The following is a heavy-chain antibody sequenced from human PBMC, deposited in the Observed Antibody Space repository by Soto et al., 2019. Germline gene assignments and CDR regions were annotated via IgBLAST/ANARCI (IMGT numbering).Heavy chain of an antibody. J-gene: IGHJ4*02. CDR3: GRAFDRSGLY. D-gene: IGHD3-22*01. Sequence: ASVKVSCKASGYTFRNYYIHWVRQAPGQGLEWMGLINPSGGATSYSQRFQGRVTITKDSSTSTVYMELSSLGSEDTAVYYCGRAFDRSGLYWGQGTLVTVYS. CDR1: GYTFRNYY. V-gene: IGHV1-46*01. CDR2: INPSGGAT.